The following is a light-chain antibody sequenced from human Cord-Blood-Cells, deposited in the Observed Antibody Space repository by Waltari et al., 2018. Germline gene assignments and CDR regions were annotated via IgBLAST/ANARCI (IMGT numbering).Light chain of an antibody. V-gene: IGLV2-14*03. CDR2: DVS. CDR1: SSDVGGYTS. CDR3: SSYTSSSTWV. J-gene: IGLJ3*02. Sequence: QSALTQPASVSGSPGQSITLSCTGTSSDVGGYTSVSWYQQHPGKATKLMIYDVSNRPAGVSNRFSGSKSGNTASLTISGLQAEDEADYYCSSYTSSSTWVFGGGTKLTVL.